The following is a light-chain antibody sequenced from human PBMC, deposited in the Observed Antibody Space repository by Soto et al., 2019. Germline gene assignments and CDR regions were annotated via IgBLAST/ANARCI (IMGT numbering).Light chain of an antibody. V-gene: IGKV3-11*01. CDR3: QHRSNWPRLT. Sequence: EIELTQSPATLSLSPGERATLSCRASQSVSSFLVWYQQKPGQAPRLLIYDAVNRLTGIPARFSGSGSGTDFTLTISSLEPEDFAVYYCQHRSNWPRLTFGGGTKVEIK. CDR2: DAV. CDR1: QSVSSF. J-gene: IGKJ4*01.